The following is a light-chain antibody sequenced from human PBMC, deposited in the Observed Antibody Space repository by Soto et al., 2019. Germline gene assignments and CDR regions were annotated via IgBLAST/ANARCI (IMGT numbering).Light chain of an antibody. CDR1: QSVSST. J-gene: IGKJ2*01. CDR2: GAS. V-gene: IGKV3-20*01. Sequence: ELVLTQSPGTLSLSPGERATLSCRASQSVSSTLAWYQQKPGQAPRLLIFGASIRVTGIPDRFIGSGSGTDFTLSIRNLEPEDFAVYYCQQYGKSPRTFGQGTKVDIK. CDR3: QQYGKSPRT.